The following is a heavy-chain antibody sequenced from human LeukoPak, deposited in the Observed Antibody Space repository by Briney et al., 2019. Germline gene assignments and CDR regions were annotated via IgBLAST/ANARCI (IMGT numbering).Heavy chain of an antibody. CDR2: ISGSGGST. CDR3: AKDWGIASSGRRDDAFDI. Sequence: GGSLRLSCAASGFTFSSYAMSWVRQAPGKGLEWVSAISGSGGSTYYADSVKGRFTISRDNSKNTLYLQMNSLRAEDTAVYYCAKDWGIASSGRRDDAFDIWGQGTMVAVSS. D-gene: IGHD3-22*01. J-gene: IGHJ3*02. V-gene: IGHV3-23*01. CDR1: GFTFSSYA.